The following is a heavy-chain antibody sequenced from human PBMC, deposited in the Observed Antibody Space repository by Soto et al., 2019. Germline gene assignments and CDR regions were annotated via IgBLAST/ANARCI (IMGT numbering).Heavy chain of an antibody. Sequence: SETLSLTCTVSSDSISSYYWSWIRQPPGKGLEWIGYIYYSGSTNYNPSLRSRLTMSVDTSKNQFSLKLNSVTAADTAVYYCAGGGDGYTTSFFDYWGLGTLVTVSS. J-gene: IGHJ4*02. CDR2: IYYSGST. CDR3: AGGGDGYTTSFFDY. CDR1: SDSISSYY. D-gene: IGHD5-18*01. V-gene: IGHV4-59*01.